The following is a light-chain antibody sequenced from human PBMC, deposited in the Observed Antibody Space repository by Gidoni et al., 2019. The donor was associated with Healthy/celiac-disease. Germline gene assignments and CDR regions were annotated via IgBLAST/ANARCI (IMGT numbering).Light chain of an antibody. V-gene: IGLV1-40*01. CDR1: SSNIGAGYD. CDR2: GNS. Sequence: QSVLTQPPSVSGAPGQRVTISCTGSSSNIGAGYDVHWYQQLPGTAPKPRIYGNSNRPSGVPDRFSGSKSGTSASLAITGLQAEDEADYYCQSYDSSLSGFMVFGGGTKLTVL. CDR3: QSYDSSLSGFMV. J-gene: IGLJ2*01.